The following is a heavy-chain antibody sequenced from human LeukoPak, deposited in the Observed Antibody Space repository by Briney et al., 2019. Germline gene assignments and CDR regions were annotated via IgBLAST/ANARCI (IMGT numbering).Heavy chain of an antibody. CDR2: ITAGGGST. J-gene: IGHJ4*02. D-gene: IGHD6-13*01. Sequence: GGSLRLSCAASGFTFSSYAKSWVRQAPGKGLEWVSTITAGGGSTYYADSVKGRFTISRDNSKNTLYLQVNSLRAEDTAVYYCAKRLIGSSTWHTFDYWGQGTLVTVSS. CDR1: GFTFSSYA. CDR3: AKRLIGSSTWHTFDY. V-gene: IGHV3-23*01.